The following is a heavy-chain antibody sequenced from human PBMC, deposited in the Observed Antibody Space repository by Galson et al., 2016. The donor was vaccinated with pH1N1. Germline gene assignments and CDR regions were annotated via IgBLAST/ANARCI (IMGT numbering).Heavy chain of an antibody. CDR2: IIGMFAKT. CDR3: VRAIGAKSAY. V-gene: IGHV1-69*13. D-gene: IGHD4/OR15-4a*01. Sequence: SVKVSCKASGGTFSSFGISWVRQAPGQGLEWMGGIIGMFAKTNYAQKFQGRVTITADELTSTAYMDLRVEDTAVYYCVRAIGAKSAYWGQGTLVTVSS. J-gene: IGHJ4*02. CDR1: GGTFSSFG.